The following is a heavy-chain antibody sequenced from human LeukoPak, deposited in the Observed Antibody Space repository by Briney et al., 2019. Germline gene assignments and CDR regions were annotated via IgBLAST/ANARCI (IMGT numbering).Heavy chain of an antibody. Sequence: ASVKVSCKASGYTFTSYGISWVRQAPGQGLEWMGWISAYNGNTNYAQKLQGRVTMTTDTSTSTAYMELRSLRSDDTAVYYCARDGSSYDYLDYYGMDVWGQGTTVTVSS. J-gene: IGHJ6*02. CDR3: ARDGSSYDYLDYYGMDV. CDR1: GYTFTSYG. CDR2: ISAYNGNT. D-gene: IGHD5-12*01. V-gene: IGHV1-18*01.